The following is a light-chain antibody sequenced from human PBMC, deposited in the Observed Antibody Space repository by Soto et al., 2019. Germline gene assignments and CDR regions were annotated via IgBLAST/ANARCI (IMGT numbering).Light chain of an antibody. CDR3: QQYGSSPPWT. Sequence: EIVLTQSPGTLSLSPGERATLSCRAIQSVSSSYLAWYQQKPGQAPRLRIYGASGRATGIPDRFSGSGSGTDFTLTISRLEPEDFAVYYCQQYGSSPPWTFGQGTKVAIK. CDR1: QSVSSSY. CDR2: GAS. V-gene: IGKV3-20*01. J-gene: IGKJ1*01.